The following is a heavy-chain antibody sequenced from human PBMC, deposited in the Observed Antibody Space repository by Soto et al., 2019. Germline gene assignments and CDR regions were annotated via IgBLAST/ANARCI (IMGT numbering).Heavy chain of an antibody. J-gene: IGHJ5*01. Sequence: SQTLSLNCPIAADRFSRSSVILNWIRQSPSSGLEWLGRTYYRSKWYNDYAESVKSRITINPDTSKNQFSLHLNSVTPEDTAVYYCVRLIGNSWLDFWGQGTLVTVSS. CDR2: TYYRSKWYN. CDR3: VRLIGNSWLDF. CDR1: ADRFSRSSVI. V-gene: IGHV6-1*01. D-gene: IGHD1-26*01.